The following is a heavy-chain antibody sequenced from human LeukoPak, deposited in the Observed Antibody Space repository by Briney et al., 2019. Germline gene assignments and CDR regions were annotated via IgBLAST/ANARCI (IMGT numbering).Heavy chain of an antibody. CDR3: ARGIAVAALYYFDY. D-gene: IGHD6-19*01. CDR2: INPNSGGT. V-gene: IGHV1-2*02. Sequence: ASVKVSCKASGYTFTSYAMNWVRQAPGQGLEWMGWINPNSGGTNYAQKFQGRVTMTRDTSISTAYMELSRLRSDDTAVYYCARGIAVAALYYFDYWGQGTLVTVSS. CDR1: GYTFTSYA. J-gene: IGHJ4*02.